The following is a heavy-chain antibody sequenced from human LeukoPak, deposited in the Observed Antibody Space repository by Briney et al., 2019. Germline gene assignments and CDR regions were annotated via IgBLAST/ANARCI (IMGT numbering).Heavy chain of an antibody. V-gene: IGHV1-18*01. CDR1: GYTFTSYG. CDR3: ARETLLLWFGERGVFDY. J-gene: IGHJ4*02. D-gene: IGHD3-10*01. CDR2: ISAYNGNT. Sequence: ASVKVSCKASGYTFTSYGISWVRQAPGQGLEWMGWISAYNGNTNYAQKLQGRVTMTTDTSTSTAYMELRSLRSDDTAVYYCARETLLLWFGERGVFDYWGQGTLVTVSS.